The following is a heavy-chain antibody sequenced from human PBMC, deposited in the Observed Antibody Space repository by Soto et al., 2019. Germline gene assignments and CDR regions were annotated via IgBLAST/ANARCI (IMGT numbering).Heavy chain of an antibody. J-gene: IGHJ4*02. CDR1: GGSISSYY. Sequence: ASETLSLTCTVSGGSISSYYWSWIRQPPGKGLEWIGYIYYSGSTNYNPSLKSRVTISVDTSKNQFSLKLSSVTAADTAVYYCARLTYDSSGYTFDYWGQGTLVTVSS. D-gene: IGHD3-22*01. CDR3: ARLTYDSSGYTFDY. CDR2: IYYSGST. V-gene: IGHV4-59*01.